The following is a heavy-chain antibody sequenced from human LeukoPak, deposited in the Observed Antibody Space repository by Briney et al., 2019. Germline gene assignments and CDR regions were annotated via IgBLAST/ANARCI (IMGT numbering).Heavy chain of an antibody. CDR3: ARGADMVRGVTTPDY. D-gene: IGHD3-10*01. V-gene: IGHV1-2*02. J-gene: IGHJ4*02. Sequence: ASVKVSCKASGYTFTGYYMHWVRQAPGQGLEWMGWINPNSGGTNYAQKFQGRVTMTRDTSISTAYMELSRLRSDDTAVYYCARGADMVRGVTTPDYWGQGTLVTVSS. CDR2: INPNSGGT. CDR1: GYTFTGYY.